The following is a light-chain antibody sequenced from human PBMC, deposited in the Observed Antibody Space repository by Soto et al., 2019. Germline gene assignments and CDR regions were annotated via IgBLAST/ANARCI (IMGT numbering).Light chain of an antibody. CDR3: QRYNDWPFA. J-gene: IGKJ2*01. V-gene: IGKV3-15*01. Sequence: EIVLTQFPATLSVSPGERVTLSCRASESLSYFLAWYQHKPGQSPRLLIYGVSTRVAGVPSRFSGGGSATDFALTISCLQSEDFAVYYCQRYNDWPFAFGQGTKLEI. CDR2: GVS. CDR1: ESLSYF.